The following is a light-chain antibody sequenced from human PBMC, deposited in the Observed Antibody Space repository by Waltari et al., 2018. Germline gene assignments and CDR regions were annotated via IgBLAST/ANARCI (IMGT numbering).Light chain of an antibody. CDR1: NIGRTS. CDR3: QVWDSNSDHLVM. CDR2: DDI. J-gene: IGLJ3*02. V-gene: IGLV3-21*02. Sequence: SYVVTQPPSVSVAPGQTARITWGGNNIGRTSGHGYQQKPGQAPVLVVYDDIDRPSGISERFSGSNSGNTATLTISRVEAGDEADYYCQVWDSNSDHLVMFGGGTKLTVL.